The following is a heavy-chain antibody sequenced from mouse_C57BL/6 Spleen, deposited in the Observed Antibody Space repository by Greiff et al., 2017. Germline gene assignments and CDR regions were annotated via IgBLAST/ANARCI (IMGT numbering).Heavy chain of an antibody. CDR3: ARGDYAGYYAMDY. V-gene: IGHV1-26*01. D-gene: IGHD2-4*01. CDR2: INPNNGGT. Sequence: EVQLQQSGPELVKPGASVKISCKASGYTFTDYYMNWVKQSHGQSLEWIGDINPNNGGTSYNQKFKGKATLTVDKSSSTAYMELRSLTSEDSAVYYCARGDYAGYYAMDYWGQGTSVTVSS. J-gene: IGHJ4*01. CDR1: GYTFTDYY.